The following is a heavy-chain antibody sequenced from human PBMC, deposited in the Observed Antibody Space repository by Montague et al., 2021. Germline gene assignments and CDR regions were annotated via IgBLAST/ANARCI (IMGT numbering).Heavy chain of an antibody. D-gene: IGHD4-17*01. V-gene: IGHV4-39*01. CDR2: IYYSGNT. Sequence: SETLSLTCTVSGGSISSSSYYWGWIRQPPGKGLEWIGSIYYSGNTYYNPSLKSRVTISVDPSKNQFSLRLSSVTAADTAVYYCARPNIVTIHWYFDLWGRGTLVPVSS. CDR1: GGSISSSSYY. J-gene: IGHJ2*01. CDR3: ARPNIVTIHWYFDL.